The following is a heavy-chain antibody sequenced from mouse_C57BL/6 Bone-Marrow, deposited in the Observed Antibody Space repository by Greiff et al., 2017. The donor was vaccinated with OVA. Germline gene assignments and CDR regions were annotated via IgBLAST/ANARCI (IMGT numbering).Heavy chain of an antibody. D-gene: IGHD1-1*01. CDR3: ARQGGIYYWFAY. V-gene: IGHV5-6*01. CDR1: GFTFSSYG. J-gene: IGHJ3*01. Sequence: EVQLVESGGDLVKPGGSLKLSCAASGFTFSSYGMSWVRQTPDKRLEWVATISSGGSYTYYPDSVKGRFTISRDNAKNTLYLQMSSLTSEDTAMYYCARQGGIYYWFAYWGQGTLVTVSA. CDR2: ISSGGSYT.